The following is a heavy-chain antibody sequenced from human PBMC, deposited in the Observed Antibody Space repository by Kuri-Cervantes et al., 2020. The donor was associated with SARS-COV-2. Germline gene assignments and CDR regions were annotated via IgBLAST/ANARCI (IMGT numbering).Heavy chain of an antibody. CDR2: ISYDGSNK. Sequence: GESLKISCAASGFTFSGSAMHWVRQASGKGLEWVAVISYDGSNKYYADSVKGRFTISRDNSKNTLYLQMNSLRAEDTAVYYCARDSDYDSSGLHDYWGQGTLVTVSS. V-gene: IGHV3-30-3*01. D-gene: IGHD3-22*01. J-gene: IGHJ4*02. CDR1: GFTFSGSA. CDR3: ARDSDYDSSGLHDY.